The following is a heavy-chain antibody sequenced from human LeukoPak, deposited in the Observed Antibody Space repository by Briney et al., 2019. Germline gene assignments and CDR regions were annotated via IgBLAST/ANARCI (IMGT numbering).Heavy chain of an antibody. D-gene: IGHD6-13*01. V-gene: IGHV3-21*01. Sequence: GGSLRLSCAASGFTFSSYTMNWVRQAPGKGLEWVSSITSSSNYIYYADSVKGRFTISRDNAKNSLYLQMNSLRAEDTAVYYCAKDVLAAGLFFDYWGQGILVTVSS. J-gene: IGHJ4*02. CDR2: ITSSSNYI. CDR3: AKDVLAAGLFFDY. CDR1: GFTFSSYT.